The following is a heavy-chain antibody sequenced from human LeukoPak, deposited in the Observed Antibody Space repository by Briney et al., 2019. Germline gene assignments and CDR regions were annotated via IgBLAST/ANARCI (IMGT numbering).Heavy chain of an antibody. D-gene: IGHD5-12*01. V-gene: IGHV4-31*03. J-gene: IGHJ3*02. CDR1: GGSISSGGYY. CDR3: ARIYGRGAFDI. CDR2: IYNSANT. Sequence: SQTLSLTCTVSGGSISSGGYYWTYIRQHPGKGLEWIGYIYNSANTYYNPSLKSRVTISIDTSKNQFSLKLSSVTAADTAVYYCARIYGRGAFDIWGQGTMVTVSS.